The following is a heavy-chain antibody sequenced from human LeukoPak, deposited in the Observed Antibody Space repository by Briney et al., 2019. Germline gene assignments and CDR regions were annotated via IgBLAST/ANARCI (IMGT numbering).Heavy chain of an antibody. Sequence: PGRSLRLSCTASGFTFGDYAMSWVRQAPGKGLEWVGFIRSKAYGGTTEYAASVKGRFTISRDDSKSIAYLQMNSLKTEDTAVYYCTRDLRPAAGLHAFDIWGQGTMVTVSS. CDR1: GFTFGDYA. CDR2: IRSKAYGGTT. D-gene: IGHD2-2*01. V-gene: IGHV3-49*04. CDR3: TRDLRPAAGLHAFDI. J-gene: IGHJ3*02.